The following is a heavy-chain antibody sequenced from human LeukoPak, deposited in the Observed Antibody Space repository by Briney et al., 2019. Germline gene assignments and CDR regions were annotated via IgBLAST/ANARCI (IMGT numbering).Heavy chain of an antibody. CDR2: ISAYNGNT. D-gene: IGHD3-16*01. Sequence: GASVKLSCTASGYTFTSYGISWVRQAPGQGLEWMGCISAYNGNTNYAQKLQGRVTMTTDRSTSTAYMELRSLRSEDTAVYYCARDNDSRDPPHFDYWGQGTLVSVSS. J-gene: IGHJ4*02. CDR3: ARDNDSRDPPHFDY. V-gene: IGHV1-18*01. CDR1: GYTFTSYG.